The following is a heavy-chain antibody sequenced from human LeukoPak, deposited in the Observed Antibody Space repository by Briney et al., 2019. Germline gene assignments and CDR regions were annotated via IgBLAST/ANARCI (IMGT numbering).Heavy chain of an antibody. J-gene: IGHJ6*03. CDR3: ARDHKVTTGYYYYYYMDV. CDR1: GGSISSYY. V-gene: IGHV4-59*01. Sequence: SETLSLTCTVSGGSISSYYWGWIRQPPGKGLEWIGYIYYSGSTNYNPSLKSRVTISVDTSKNQFSLKLSSVTAADTAVYYCARDHKVTTGYYYYYYMDVWGKGTTVTVSS. CDR2: IYYSGST. D-gene: IGHD4-17*01.